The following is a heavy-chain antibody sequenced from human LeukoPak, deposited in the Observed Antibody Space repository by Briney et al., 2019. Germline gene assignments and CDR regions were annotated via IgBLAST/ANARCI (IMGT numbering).Heavy chain of an antibody. V-gene: IGHV3-23*01. J-gene: IGHJ4*02. Sequence: GGSLRLSCAASGFTFGSHAMYWVRQAPGKGLEWVAGIFGSGGSPHYADSVKGRFTISRDNSRNTVYLQTNSRRADDTAVYYCGKTTVGYSSGQKPAWPVDYWGQGPLVTVSS. CDR2: IFGSGGSP. CDR3: GKTTVGYSSGQKPAWPVDY. CDR1: GFTFGSHA. D-gene: IGHD5-18*01.